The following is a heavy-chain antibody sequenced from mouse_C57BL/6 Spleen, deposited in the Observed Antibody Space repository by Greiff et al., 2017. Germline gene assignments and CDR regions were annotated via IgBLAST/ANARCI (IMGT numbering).Heavy chain of an antibody. D-gene: IGHD3-1*01. CDR1: GYTFTGYN. J-gene: IGHJ2*01. CDR2: INPNNCGK. Sequence: VQLQQSGPELVKPGASVKMSCKASGYTFTGYNMHWVKQSHGKSLEWIGYINPNNCGKSYNQKFKGTATFTVNTSSSTAYMELRSLTSVDSAVYYCATGGSGYWGQGTTLTVSS. V-gene: IGHV1-22*01. CDR3: ATGGSGY.